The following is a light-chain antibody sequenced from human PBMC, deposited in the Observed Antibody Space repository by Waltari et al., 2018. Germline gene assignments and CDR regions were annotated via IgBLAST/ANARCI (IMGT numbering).Light chain of an antibody. Sequence: DIQMTQSPSSVSASVGARVIITCRASQGIRSWLAWYQQKPGKAPELLIYAASTLQSGVPSRFSGSGSGTDFTLTISSLQPEDFATYYCQQAHTFPPTFGPGTTVHIQ. CDR2: AAS. CDR3: QQAHTFPPT. CDR1: QGIRSW. V-gene: IGKV1-12*01. J-gene: IGKJ3*01.